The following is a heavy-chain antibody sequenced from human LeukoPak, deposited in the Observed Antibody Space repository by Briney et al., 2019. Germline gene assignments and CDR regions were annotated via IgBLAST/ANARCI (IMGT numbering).Heavy chain of an antibody. Sequence: GGSLRLSCAASGFTFSDTWMHWVRQAPGEGLVWVSRIRSDGSDTRYAESVKGRFTISRDNSKNTLYLQMNSLKAEDTAVYYCARDFRPVVGAAGTFDYWGQGTLVTVSS. J-gene: IGHJ4*02. V-gene: IGHV3-74*01. CDR3: ARDFRPVVGAAGTFDY. CDR2: IRSDGSDT. CDR1: GFTFSDTW. D-gene: IGHD6-13*01.